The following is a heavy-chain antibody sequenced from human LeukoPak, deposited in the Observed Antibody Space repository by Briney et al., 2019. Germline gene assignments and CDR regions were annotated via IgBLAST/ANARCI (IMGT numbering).Heavy chain of an antibody. CDR2: ISYSGTI. D-gene: IGHD6-13*01. CDR1: GFTSSDYY. Sequence: PGGSLRLSCVASGFTSSDYYMGWIRQAPGKGLEWVSYISYSGTIYYADSVQGRFTISRDNAKNSLYLQMNSLRVEDTAVYYCAKDILAAGLFFDYWGQGTLVTVSS. CDR3: AKDILAAGLFFDY. V-gene: IGHV3-11*04. J-gene: IGHJ4*02.